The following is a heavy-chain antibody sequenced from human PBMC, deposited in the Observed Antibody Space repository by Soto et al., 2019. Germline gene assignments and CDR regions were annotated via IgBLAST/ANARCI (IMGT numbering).Heavy chain of an antibody. CDR3: AYSPYYYYGMDV. CDR1: GYSFTSYW. Sequence: GESLKISCKGSGYSFTSYWISWVRQMPGKGLEWMGRIDPSDSYTNYSPSFQGHVTISADKSISTAYLQWSSLKASDTAMYYRAYSPYYYYGMDVWGQGTTVTVSS. CDR2: IDPSDSYT. D-gene: IGHD4-4*01. J-gene: IGHJ6*02. V-gene: IGHV5-10-1*01.